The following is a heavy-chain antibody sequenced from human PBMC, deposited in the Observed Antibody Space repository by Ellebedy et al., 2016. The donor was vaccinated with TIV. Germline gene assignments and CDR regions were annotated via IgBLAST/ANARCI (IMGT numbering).Heavy chain of an antibody. CDR1: GFIFSHYG. CDR3: ARPYNRYNYGPFDP. D-gene: IGHD5-18*01. V-gene: IGHV3-30*02. J-gene: IGHJ5*02. Sequence: PGGSLRLSCAASGFIFSHYGMHWVRQAPGKGLEWVAFTNYDGSNKYYADSVTGRFTVSRDDSKNTLYLQMNSLRTEDTAVYFCARPYNRYNYGPFDPWGQGTLVTVSS. CDR2: TNYDGSNK.